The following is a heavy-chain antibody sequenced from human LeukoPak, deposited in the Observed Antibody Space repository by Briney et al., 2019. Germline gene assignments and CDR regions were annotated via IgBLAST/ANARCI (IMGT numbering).Heavy chain of an antibody. J-gene: IGHJ3*02. Sequence: GGSLRLSCTASGFSFSGSWMSWVRQLPGKGLEWLADMNPDGSAIVYVDSVKGRFTVSRNNAKNALYLQMDGLRAEDTAVYYCARGPLNGAPDIWGQGTLITVSS. V-gene: IGHV3-7*01. D-gene: IGHD4-17*01. CDR1: GFSFSGSW. CDR2: MNPDGSAI. CDR3: ARGPLNGAPDI.